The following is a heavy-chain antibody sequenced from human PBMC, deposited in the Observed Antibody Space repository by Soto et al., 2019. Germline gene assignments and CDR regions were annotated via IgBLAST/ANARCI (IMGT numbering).Heavy chain of an antibody. Sequence: GESLKISCKGSGYSFTSYWINWVRQMPGKGLEWMGIIYPGDSDTRYSPSFQGQVTISADKSIDTAYLQWRSLKASDTAVYYCARHHGSPGSYFGLDVWGQGATVTVSS. CDR2: IYPGDSDT. CDR1: GYSFTSYW. J-gene: IGHJ6*02. D-gene: IGHD6-13*01. CDR3: ARHHGSPGSYFGLDV. V-gene: IGHV5-51*01.